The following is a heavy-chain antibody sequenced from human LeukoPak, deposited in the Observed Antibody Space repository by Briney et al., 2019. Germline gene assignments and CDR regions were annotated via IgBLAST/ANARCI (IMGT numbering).Heavy chain of an antibody. CDR1: GGSISSGSYY. Sequence: PSETLPLTCTVSGGSISSGSYYWSWIRQIRQPAGKGLEWIGRVHSTGSTNYNPSLKSRVTISVDTSKNQFSLKLSSVTAADTAMYYCAREITEDGFPAYWGQGTLVTVSS. V-gene: IGHV4-61*02. J-gene: IGHJ4*02. D-gene: IGHD5-24*01. CDR3: AREITEDGFPAY. CDR2: VHSTGST.